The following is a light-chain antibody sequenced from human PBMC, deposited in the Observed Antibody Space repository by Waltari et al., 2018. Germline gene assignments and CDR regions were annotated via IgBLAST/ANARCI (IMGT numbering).Light chain of an antibody. J-gene: IGKJ1*01. CDR2: GAS. Sequence: DIQMTQSPSSLSASVGDGITITCRASQTIDTYLNWYQQKPGKAPKLLIYGASNFQSGVPSRFSGSGSGTDFTLTISSLQAEDFATYYCQQSYSTPRTFGQGTMVEIK. V-gene: IGKV1-39*01. CDR1: QTIDTY. CDR3: QQSYSTPRT.